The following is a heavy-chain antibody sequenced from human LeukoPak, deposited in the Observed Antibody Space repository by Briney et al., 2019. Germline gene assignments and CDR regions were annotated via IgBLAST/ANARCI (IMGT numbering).Heavy chain of an antibody. CDR1: GGSIISSNW. D-gene: IGHD4-17*01. J-gene: IGHJ4*02. V-gene: IGHV4-4*02. CDR2: IYHSGST. CDR3: ARSPTYGVPGPVEFDY. Sequence: SGTLCLTCAVSGGSIISSNWWSWVRQPPGRGLEWIGEIYHSGSTNYNPSLKSRVAISVDKSKNQFSLKLTSVTAADTAVYYCARSPTYGVPGPVEFDYWGQGTLVTVSS.